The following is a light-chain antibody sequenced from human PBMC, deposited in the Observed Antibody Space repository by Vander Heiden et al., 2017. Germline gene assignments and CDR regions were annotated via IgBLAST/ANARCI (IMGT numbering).Light chain of an antibody. J-gene: IGLJ1*01. CDR2: DDS. V-gene: IGLV3-21*02. Sequence: VLTQTPSVSVAPGQTATITCGGNNVARTTVHWYQQKPGQAPVLVVYDDSDRPSGIPERFSGSKSGDKATLTITEVEAGDEADYYCQLWDSSSDQYVFGTGTEV. CDR1: NVARTT. CDR3: QLWDSSSDQYV.